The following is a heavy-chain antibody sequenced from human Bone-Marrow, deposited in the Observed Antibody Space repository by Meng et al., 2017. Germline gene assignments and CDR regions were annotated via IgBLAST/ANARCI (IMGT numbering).Heavy chain of an antibody. V-gene: IGHV1-69-2*01. J-gene: IGHJ5*02. Sequence: VPPRLLGAPVQPPVASVAISCRVSGYAFSDHQLHWWPQAQGKGLEEMGVVDPDNCRTVDAQQFQGRVTFTADTSIDTAYMELSSLNSEDTAMYYCASEATNSSSTMCSSGWFDPWGQGTLVTVSS. CDR1: GYAFSDHQ. CDR2: VDPDNCRT. CDR3: ASEATNSSSTMCSSGWFDP. D-gene: IGHD3-10*02.